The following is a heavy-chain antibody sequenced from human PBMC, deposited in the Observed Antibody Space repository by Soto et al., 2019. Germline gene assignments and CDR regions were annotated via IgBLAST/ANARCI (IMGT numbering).Heavy chain of an antibody. CDR2: IYHSGST. Sequence: QLQLQESGSGLVKPSQTLSLTCAVSGGSISSGGFSWSWIRQPPGKGLEWIGYIYHSGSTYYNPSLKSRVNISVDRSKNQFSLILTSVTAADTAVYYCARPARRNGAFDIWGRGTMVTVSS. J-gene: IGHJ3*02. V-gene: IGHV4-30-2*01. CDR1: GGSISSGGFS. CDR3: ARPARRNGAFDI.